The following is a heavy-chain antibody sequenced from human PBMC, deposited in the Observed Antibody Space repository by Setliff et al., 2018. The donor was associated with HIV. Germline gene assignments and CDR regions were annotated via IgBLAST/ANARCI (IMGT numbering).Heavy chain of an antibody. CDR3: AHYYYDTSGQPFDY. D-gene: IGHD3-22*01. Sequence: PSETLSLTCPVFGDSTSSYYWSWIRQPPGKGLEWIGYIYTTGSTNYNPSLKSRVTISLDTSKNQLSLKLSSVTAADTAVYYCAHYYYDTSGQPFDYWGQGTLVTVSS. V-gene: IGHV4-4*09. J-gene: IGHJ4*02. CDR2: IYTTGST. CDR1: GDSTSSYY.